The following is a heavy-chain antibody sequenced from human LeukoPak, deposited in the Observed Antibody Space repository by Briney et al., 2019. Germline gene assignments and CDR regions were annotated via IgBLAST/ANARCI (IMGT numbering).Heavy chain of an antibody. CDR1: GGSISSSSYY. CDR2: ISGSGGST. D-gene: IGHD6-19*01. J-gene: IGHJ4*02. CDR3: AKAKYSSGWYGNDY. V-gene: IGHV3-23*01. Sequence: EALSLTCTVSGGSISSSSYYWGWIRQPPGKGLEWVSAISGSGGSTYYADSVKGRFTISRDNSKNTLYLQMNSLRAEDTAVYYCAKAKYSSGWYGNDYWGQGTLVTVSS.